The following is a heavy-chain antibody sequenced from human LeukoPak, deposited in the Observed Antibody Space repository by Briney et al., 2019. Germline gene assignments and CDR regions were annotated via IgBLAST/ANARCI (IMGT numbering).Heavy chain of an antibody. CDR1: GGSISSSSYY. V-gene: IGHV4-39*01. J-gene: IGHJ4*02. CDR2: IYYSGST. CDR3: ARATVTTYLAYLY. Sequence: SETLSLTCTVSGGSISSSSYYWGWIRQPPGKGLEWIGSIYYSGSTYYNPSLKSRVTISVDTSKNQFSLKLSSVTAADAAVYYCARATVTTYLAYLYWGQGTLVTVSS. D-gene: IGHD4-17*01.